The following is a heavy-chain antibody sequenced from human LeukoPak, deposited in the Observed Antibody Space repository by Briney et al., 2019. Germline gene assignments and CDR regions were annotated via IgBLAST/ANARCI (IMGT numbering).Heavy chain of an antibody. V-gene: IGHV3-7*01. CDR2: INQDGSAK. J-gene: IGHJ4*02. Sequence: GGSLRLSCAASGFTFSTYWMTWVRQAPGKGLKWVAHINQDGSAKNYVDSLRGRFTISRDNAKNSLFLQMKSLRADDTAVYYCARATTIAPETLDYWGQGTLVTVSS. CDR3: ARATTIAPETLDY. D-gene: IGHD4-11*01. CDR1: GFTFSTYW.